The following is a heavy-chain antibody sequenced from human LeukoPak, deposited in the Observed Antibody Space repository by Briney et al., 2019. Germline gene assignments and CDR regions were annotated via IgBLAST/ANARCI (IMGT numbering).Heavy chain of an antibody. CDR3: ATVGVVVPAARVRWWFDP. V-gene: IGHV1-24*01. J-gene: IGHJ5*02. CDR1: GYTLIELS. D-gene: IGHD2-2*01. CDR2: FDPEDGET. Sequence: ASVKVSCKVSGYTLIELSMHWVRQAPGKGLEWMGGFDPEDGETIYAQKFQGRVTMTEDTSTDTAYMELSSLRSEDTAVYYCATVGVVVPAARVRWWFDPWGQGTLVTVSS.